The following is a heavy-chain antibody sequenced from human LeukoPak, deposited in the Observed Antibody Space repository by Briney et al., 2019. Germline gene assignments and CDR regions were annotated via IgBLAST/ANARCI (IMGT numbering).Heavy chain of an antibody. V-gene: IGHV1-8*01. CDR2: MNPNSGNT. CDR3: ARGGVLLWFGSSDNWFDP. Sequence: ASVKVSCKASGYTFTSYDINWVRQATGQGLEWMGWMNPNSGNTGYAQKFQGRVTMTRNTSISTAYMELSSLRSEDTAVYYCARGGVLLWFGSSDNWFDPWGQGTPVTVSS. D-gene: IGHD3-10*01. CDR1: GYTFTSYD. J-gene: IGHJ5*02.